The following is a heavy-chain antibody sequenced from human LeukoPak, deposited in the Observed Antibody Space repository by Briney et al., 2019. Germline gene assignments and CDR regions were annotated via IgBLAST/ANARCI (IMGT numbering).Heavy chain of an antibody. CDR1: GGTFSSYA. V-gene: IGHV1-69*13. Sequence: GASVKVSCKASGGTFSSYAISWVRQAPGQGLEWMGGIIPIFGTANYAQKFQGRVTITADESTSTAYMELSSLRSEDTAVYYCARGLHYDSSGYYGYWGQGTLVTVSS. J-gene: IGHJ4*02. CDR2: IIPIFGTA. D-gene: IGHD3-22*01. CDR3: ARGLHYDSSGYYGY.